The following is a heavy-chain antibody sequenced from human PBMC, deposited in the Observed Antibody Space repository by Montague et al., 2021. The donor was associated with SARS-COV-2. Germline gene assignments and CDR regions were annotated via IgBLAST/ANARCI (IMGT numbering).Heavy chain of an antibody. J-gene: IGHJ3*02. CDR3: ARVGRGSSWYGVAFDI. D-gene: IGHD6-13*01. Sequence: SETLSLTCTVSGGSISRYSWTWIRQPPGKGLELMWYIYNSGSTNYSPSLTSRVTISVYTSKNQFSLKLSSVAAADTAVYYCARVGRGSSWYGVAFDIWGQGTMVTVSS. CDR2: IYNSGST. CDR1: GGSISRYS. V-gene: IGHV4-59*01.